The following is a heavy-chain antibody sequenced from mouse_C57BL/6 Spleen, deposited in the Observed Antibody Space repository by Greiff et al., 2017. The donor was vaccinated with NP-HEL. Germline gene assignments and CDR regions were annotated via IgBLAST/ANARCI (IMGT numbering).Heavy chain of an antibody. D-gene: IGHD2-4*01. J-gene: IGHJ3*01. CDR2: IDPSDSYT. CDR1: GYTFTSYW. V-gene: IGHV1-69*01. CDR3: ARFFDYGAY. Sequence: QVQLHQPGAELVMPGASVKLSCKASGYTFTSYWMHWVKQRPGQGLEWIGEIDPSDSYTNYNQKFKGKSTLTVDKSSSTAYMQLSSLTSEDSAVYYCARFFDYGAYWGQGTLVTVSA.